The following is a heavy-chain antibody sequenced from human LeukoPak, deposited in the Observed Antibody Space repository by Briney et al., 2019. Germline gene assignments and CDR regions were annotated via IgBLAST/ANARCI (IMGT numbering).Heavy chain of an antibody. Sequence: SETLTLTCSVSGYSISSSSYYWGWIRQPPGKGLEWIGSIYYSGSTYYNPSLKSRVTISVDTSKNQFSLKLSSVTAADTAVYYCARDVTSPGSYDSSGYNAFDIWGQGTMVTVSS. CDR2: IYYSGST. D-gene: IGHD3-22*01. V-gene: IGHV4-39*07. CDR1: GYSISSSSYY. CDR3: ARDVTSPGSYDSSGYNAFDI. J-gene: IGHJ3*02.